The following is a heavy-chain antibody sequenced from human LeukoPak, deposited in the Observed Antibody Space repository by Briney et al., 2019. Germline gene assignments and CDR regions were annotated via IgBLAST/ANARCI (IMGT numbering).Heavy chain of an antibody. Sequence: SETLSLTCAVYGGSFSGYYWSWIRQPPGKGLEWIGEINHSGSTNYDPSLKSRVTISVDTSKNQFSLKLSSVTAADTAVYYCARGLVLLWFGETDYWGQGTLVTVSS. CDR3: ARGLVLLWFGETDY. D-gene: IGHD3-10*01. CDR2: INHSGST. J-gene: IGHJ4*02. V-gene: IGHV4-34*01. CDR1: GGSFSGYY.